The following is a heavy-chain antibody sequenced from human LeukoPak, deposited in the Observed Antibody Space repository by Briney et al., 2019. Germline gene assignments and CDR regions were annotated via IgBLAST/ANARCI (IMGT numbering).Heavy chain of an antibody. V-gene: IGHV3-53*01. CDR3: ASSSSWYSWLDP. Sequence: GGSLRLSCAASGFTVSSNYMSWVRQAPGKGLEWVSVIYSGGSTYYADSVKGRFTISRDNSKNTLYLQMNSLRAEDTAVYYCASSSSWYSWLDPWGQGTLVTVSS. CDR2: IYSGGST. CDR1: GFTVSSNY. D-gene: IGHD6-13*01. J-gene: IGHJ5*02.